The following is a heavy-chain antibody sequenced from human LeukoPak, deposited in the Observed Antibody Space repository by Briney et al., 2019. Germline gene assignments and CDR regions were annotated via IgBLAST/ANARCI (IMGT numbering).Heavy chain of an antibody. CDR1: GVSSSSSY. J-gene: IGHJ5*02. Sequence: SETLSLTCTVSGVSSSSSYWSWIRQPPGKGLEWIGYIFYTGDSNHNPSLKSRVTISVDTSKNQFSLKLSSVTAADTAVYYCARATVTTDDWFDPWGQGTLVTVSS. V-gene: IGHV4-59*08. CDR2: IFYTGDS. CDR3: ARATVTTDDWFDP. D-gene: IGHD4-17*01.